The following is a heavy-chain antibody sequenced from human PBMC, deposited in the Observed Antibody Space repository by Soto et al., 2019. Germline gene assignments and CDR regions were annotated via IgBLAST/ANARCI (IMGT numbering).Heavy chain of an antibody. Sequence: QLQLQESGSGLVKPSQTLSLTCAVSGGSISSGGYSWSWIRQPPGKGLEWIGYIYHSGSTYYNPSLKRRVTISVDRSKNQFSLKLSSVTAADTAVYYCARVKDCGGDCPHFDYWGQGTLVTVSS. J-gene: IGHJ4*02. V-gene: IGHV4-30-2*01. CDR1: GGSISSGGYS. D-gene: IGHD2-21*02. CDR3: ARVKDCGGDCPHFDY. CDR2: IYHSGST.